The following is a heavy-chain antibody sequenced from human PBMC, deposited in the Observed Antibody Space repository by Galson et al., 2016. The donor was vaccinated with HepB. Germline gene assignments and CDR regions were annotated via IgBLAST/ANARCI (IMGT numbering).Heavy chain of an antibody. CDR3: AKDTTKGWGSEDY. J-gene: IGHJ4*02. V-gene: IGHV3-9*01. Sequence: SLRLSCEASGFTFDDYAMHWVRPAPGKGLEWVSGISWNSGGRDYADSVKGRFTISRDNAKNALYLHMNSLRVEDTAMYFCAKDTTKGWGSEDYWGQGTLVTVSS. D-gene: IGHD3-16*01. CDR2: ISWNSGGR. CDR1: GFTFDDYA.